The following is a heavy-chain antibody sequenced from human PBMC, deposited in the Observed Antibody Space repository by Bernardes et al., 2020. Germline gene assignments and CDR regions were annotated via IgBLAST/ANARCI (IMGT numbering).Heavy chain of an antibody. CDR2: IYYSGST. CDR3: ARHFSPGYQLLSWFDP. Sequence: SETLSLTCTVSGGSISSSSYYWGWIRQPPGKGLEWIGSIYYSGSTYYNPSLKSRVTISVDTSKNQFSLKLSSVTAADTAVYYCARHFSPGYQLLSWFDPWGQGTLVTVSS. D-gene: IGHD2-2*01. V-gene: IGHV4-39*01. CDR1: GGSISSSSYY. J-gene: IGHJ5*02.